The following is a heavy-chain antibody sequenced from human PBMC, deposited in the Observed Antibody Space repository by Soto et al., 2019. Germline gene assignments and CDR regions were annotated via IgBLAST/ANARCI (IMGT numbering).Heavy chain of an antibody. V-gene: IGHV4-30-2*01. CDR2: IYDGGST. CDR1: SGSISSGSFS. CDR3: ARGAYYGSGRESAPFDY. Sequence: QVQLQESGPGLVKPSQTLSLTRTVSSGSISSGSFSWSWIRQPSGKGLEWIGYIYDGGSTYYNPSLKSRVTISVDRSKNQFSLKLSSVTAADTAVYYCARGAYYGSGRESAPFDYWGQGTLVTVSS. D-gene: IGHD3-10*01. J-gene: IGHJ4*02.